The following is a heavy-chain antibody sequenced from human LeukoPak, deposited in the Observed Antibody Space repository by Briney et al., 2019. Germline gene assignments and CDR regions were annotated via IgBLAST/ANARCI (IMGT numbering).Heavy chain of an antibody. CDR3: AHTVWSGNYFDY. CDR2: INSDGRST. J-gene: IGHJ4*02. Sequence: GGSLRLSCAASGFTFSTSWMHWVRQVPEKGLVWVSRINSDGRSTDYADSVKGRFTISRDNTKNTLYLQMNSLRVEDTAVYYCAHTVWSGNYFDYWGQGTLVTVSS. V-gene: IGHV3-74*01. D-gene: IGHD3-3*01. CDR1: GFTFSTSW.